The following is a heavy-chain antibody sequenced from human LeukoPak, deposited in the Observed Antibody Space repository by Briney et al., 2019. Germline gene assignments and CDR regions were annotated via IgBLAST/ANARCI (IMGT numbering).Heavy chain of an antibody. V-gene: IGHV3-9*01. Sequence: GGSLRLSCAASGFTFDDYAMHWVRQAPGKGLEWVSGISWNSGSIGYADSVKGRFTISRDNAKNSLYLQMNSLRAEDTALYYCAKGSSGWYRDGLDYWGQGTLVTVSS. CDR2: ISWNSGSI. D-gene: IGHD6-19*01. CDR1: GFTFDDYA. J-gene: IGHJ4*02. CDR3: AKGSSGWYRDGLDY.